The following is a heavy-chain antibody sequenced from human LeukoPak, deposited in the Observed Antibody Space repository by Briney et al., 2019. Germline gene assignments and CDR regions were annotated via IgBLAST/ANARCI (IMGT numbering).Heavy chain of an antibody. CDR2: IRYDGSNK. CDR1: GFTSSSYG. V-gene: IGHV3-30*02. Sequence: PGGSLRLSCAASGFTSSSYGMHWVRQAPGKGLEWVAFIRYDGSNKYYADSVKGRFTISRDNSKNTLYLQMNSPRAEDTAVYYCAKAQDIVVVVAATDYWGQGTLVTVSS. J-gene: IGHJ4*02. CDR3: AKAQDIVVVVAATDY. D-gene: IGHD2-15*01.